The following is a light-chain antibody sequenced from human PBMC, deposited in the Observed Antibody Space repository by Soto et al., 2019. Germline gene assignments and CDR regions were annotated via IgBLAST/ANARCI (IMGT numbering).Light chain of an antibody. Sequence: ALTQPASVSGSPGQSITISCTGTSSDVGSYKYVSWYQQHPGKAPKLMIYEVNNRPSGVSNRFSGSKSGNTASLTISGLQAEDEADYYCSSYTTSSTPWVFGGGTKLTVL. CDR3: SSYTTSSTPWV. CDR1: SSDVGSYKY. V-gene: IGLV2-14*01. CDR2: EVN. J-gene: IGLJ2*01.